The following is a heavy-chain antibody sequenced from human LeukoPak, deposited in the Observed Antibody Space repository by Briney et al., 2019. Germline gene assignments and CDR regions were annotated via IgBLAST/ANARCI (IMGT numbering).Heavy chain of an antibody. CDR3: ARHKGQCRSTSCNWFDP. D-gene: IGHD2-2*01. CDR2: IYYSGST. V-gene: IGHV4-39*01. J-gene: IGHJ5*02. CDR1: GGSISSSNYY. Sequence: SETLTLTCTVSGGSISSSNYYWGWIRQPPGKGLEWIVSIYYSGSTYYHPSLKSRVTISVDTSKNQFSLKLNSVTAADTAVYYCARHKGQCRSTSCNWFDPWGQGTLVTVSS.